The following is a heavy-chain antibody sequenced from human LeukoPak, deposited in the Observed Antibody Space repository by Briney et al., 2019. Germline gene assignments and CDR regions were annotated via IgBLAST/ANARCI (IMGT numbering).Heavy chain of an antibody. V-gene: IGHV4-59*01. Sequence: PSETLSLTCTVSGGSISSYYLSWIRQPPGKGLEWIGYIYYSGSTNYNPSLKSRVTISVVTSKNQFSLKLSSVTAADTAVYYCARRRFGEFHDYWGQGTLVTVSS. CDR1: GGSISSYY. J-gene: IGHJ4*02. CDR2: IYYSGST. CDR3: ARRRFGEFHDY. D-gene: IGHD3-10*01.